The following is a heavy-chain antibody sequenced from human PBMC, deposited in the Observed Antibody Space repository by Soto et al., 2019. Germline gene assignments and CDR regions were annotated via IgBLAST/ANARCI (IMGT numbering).Heavy chain of an antibody. CDR3: ARAMVAVAEAENHFDY. CDR1: GGSFSGYY. J-gene: IGHJ4*02. CDR2: INHSGST. D-gene: IGHD6-19*01. V-gene: IGHV4-34*01. Sequence: PSETLSLTCAVYGGSFSGYYWSWIRQPPGKGLEWIGEINHSGSTNYNPSLKSRVTISVDTSKNQFSLKLSSVTAADTAVYYCARAMVAVAEAENHFDYWGQGTLVTVSS.